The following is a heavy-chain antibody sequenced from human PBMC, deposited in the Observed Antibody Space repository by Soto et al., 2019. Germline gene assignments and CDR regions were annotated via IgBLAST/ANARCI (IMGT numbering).Heavy chain of an antibody. CDR2: ISHLENT. V-gene: IGHV4-30-2*01. D-gene: IGHD1-26*01. Sequence: QLQLHQSGSGLVKASQTLSLTCTFSGASITYGGYSWSWIRQPPGKGLEWIGYISHLENTFYNPSSKRPLPLSMDRRKNYFSLRLAPLPAADRAVYFWAGGGAHAPFNYWGKGTLVTVAS. CDR1: GASITYGGYS. CDR3: AGGGAHAPFNY. J-gene: IGHJ4*02.